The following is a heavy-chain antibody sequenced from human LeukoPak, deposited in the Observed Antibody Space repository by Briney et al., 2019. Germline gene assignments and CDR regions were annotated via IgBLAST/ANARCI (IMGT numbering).Heavy chain of an antibody. CDR3: AWGYSSSSGVLDY. J-gene: IGHJ4*02. D-gene: IGHD6-6*01. Sequence: SETLSLTCAVYGGSFSGYYWSWIRKPPGKGLEWIGEINHSGSTNYNPSLKSRVTISVDTSKNQFSLKLSSVTAADTAVYYCAWGYSSSSGVLDYWGQGTLVTVSS. CDR2: INHSGST. CDR1: GGSFSGYY. V-gene: IGHV4-34*01.